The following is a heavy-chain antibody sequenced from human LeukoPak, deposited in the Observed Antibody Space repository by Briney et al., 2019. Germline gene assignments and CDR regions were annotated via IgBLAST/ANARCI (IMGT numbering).Heavy chain of an antibody. D-gene: IGHD3-10*01. CDR2: INHSGST. Sequence: RASETLSLTCAVYGGSFSGYYWSWIRQPPGKGLEWIGEINHSGSTNYNPSLKSRVTISVDTSKNQFSLKLSSVTAADTAVYYCARYRPIWFGELLFDYWGQGTLVTVSS. J-gene: IGHJ4*02. V-gene: IGHV4-34*01. CDR1: GGSFSGYY. CDR3: ARYRPIWFGELLFDY.